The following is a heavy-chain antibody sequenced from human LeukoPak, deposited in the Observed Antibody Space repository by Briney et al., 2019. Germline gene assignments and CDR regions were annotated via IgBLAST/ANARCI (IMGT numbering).Heavy chain of an antibody. D-gene: IGHD3-16*02. CDR2: IYYSGST. J-gene: IGHJ2*01. CDR3: ARQSIGGVIVRRYLDL. Sequence: SETLSLTCTVSGGSISSYYWSWIRQPPGKGLEWIGYIYYSGSTNYNPSLKSRVTISVDTSKNQFSLKLSSVTAADTAVYYCARQSIGGVIVRRYLDLWGRGTLVTVSS. CDR1: GGSISSYY. V-gene: IGHV4-59*01.